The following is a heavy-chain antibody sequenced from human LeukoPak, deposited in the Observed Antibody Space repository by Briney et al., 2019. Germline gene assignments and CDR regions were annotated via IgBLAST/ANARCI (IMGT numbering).Heavy chain of an antibody. V-gene: IGHV4-34*01. Sequence: SETLSLTCAVYGGSFSGYYWSWIRQPPGKGLEWIGEINHSGSTNYSPSLKSRVTISVDTSKNQFSLKLSSVTAADTAVYYCARLPRFDYYYYMDVWGKGTTVTVSS. CDR2: INHSGST. CDR1: GGSFSGYY. J-gene: IGHJ6*03. D-gene: IGHD3-3*01. CDR3: ARLPRFDYYYYMDV.